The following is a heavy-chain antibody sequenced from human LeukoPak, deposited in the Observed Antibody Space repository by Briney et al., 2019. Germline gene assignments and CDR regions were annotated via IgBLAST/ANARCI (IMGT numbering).Heavy chain of an antibody. V-gene: IGHV3-7*01. J-gene: IGHJ4*02. CDR2: IKQDGSEK. CDR1: GFTFSSYW. Sequence: GGSLRLSCEASGFTFSSYWMSWVRQAPGKGPEGVANIKQDGSEKYYVNSVKGRFTISRDNAKNSLYLQMNSLRAEDTAVYYCARGFIKLDYWGQGTLVTVSS. D-gene: IGHD1-1*01. CDR3: ARGFIKLDY.